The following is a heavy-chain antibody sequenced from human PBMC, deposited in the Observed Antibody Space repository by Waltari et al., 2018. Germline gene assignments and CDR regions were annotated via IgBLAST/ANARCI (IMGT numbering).Heavy chain of an antibody. CDR1: GGSISSGGYS. D-gene: IGHD3-10*01. CDR2: IYYSGST. CDR3: ARGPQYYYGSGSYYHNDAFDI. Sequence: QVQLQESGPGLVKPSQTLSLTCTVSGGSISSGGYSWSWIRQHPGKGLEWIGYIYYSGSTYYNPSLKSRVTISVDTSKNQFSLKLSSVTAADTAVYYCARGPQYYYGSGSYYHNDAFDIWGQGTMVTVSS. V-gene: IGHV4-31*03. J-gene: IGHJ3*02.